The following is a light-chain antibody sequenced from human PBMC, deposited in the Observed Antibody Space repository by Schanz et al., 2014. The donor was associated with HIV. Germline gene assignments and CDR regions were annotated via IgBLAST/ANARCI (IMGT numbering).Light chain of an antibody. CDR1: SSNIGAAYD. CDR3: AAWDDTLKGVV. CDR2: GNS. J-gene: IGLJ2*01. V-gene: IGLV1-40*01. Sequence: QSVLTQPPSVSGAPGQRVTISCTGSSSNIGAAYDVHWNQQVPGTAPKLLIYGNSNRPSGVPDRFSGSKSGTSASLAISGLQSEDEADYYCAAWDDTLKGVVFGGGTKPTVL.